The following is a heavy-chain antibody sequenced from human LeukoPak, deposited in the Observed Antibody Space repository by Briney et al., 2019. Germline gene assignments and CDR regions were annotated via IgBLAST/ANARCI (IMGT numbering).Heavy chain of an antibody. Sequence: ASVKVSCTASGYTFTNYDINWVRQATGQGLEWMGWMNPKSGNTGCAQKLQGRVTMTRNNSISTAYMELSSLRSEDTAVYYCARDSEYSSSGGLQHWGQGTLVTVSS. D-gene: IGHD6-6*01. V-gene: IGHV1-8*01. CDR2: MNPKSGNT. CDR1: GYTFTNYD. J-gene: IGHJ1*01. CDR3: ARDSEYSSSGGLQH.